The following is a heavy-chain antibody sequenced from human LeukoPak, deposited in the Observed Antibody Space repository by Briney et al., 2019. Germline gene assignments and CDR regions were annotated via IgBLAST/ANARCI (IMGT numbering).Heavy chain of an antibody. D-gene: IGHD5-24*01. CDR2: IWYDGSNK. V-gene: IGHV3-33*01. CDR1: GFTFSSYG. Sequence: PGGSLRLSCAASGFTFSSYGMHWVRQAPGKGLEWVAVIWYDGSNKYYADSVKGRFTISRDNSKNTLYLQMNSLGAEDTAVYYRARQMATSDGYYYYGMDVWGQGTTVTVSS. CDR3: ARQMATSDGYYYYGMDV. J-gene: IGHJ6*02.